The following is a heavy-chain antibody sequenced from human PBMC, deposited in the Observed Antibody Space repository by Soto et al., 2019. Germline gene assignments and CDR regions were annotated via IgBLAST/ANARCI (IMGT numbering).Heavy chain of an antibody. D-gene: IGHD1-1*01. Sequence: KPSETLSLTCTVSGASISGFYWSWIRKSAGKGLEWIGRIYATGTTDYNPSLKSRVMMSVDTSKKQFSLKLRSVTAADTAVYYCVRDGTKTLRDWFDPCGQGISVTVSS. CDR1: GASISGFY. J-gene: IGHJ5*02. CDR3: VRDGTKTLRDWFDP. V-gene: IGHV4-4*07. CDR2: IYATGTT.